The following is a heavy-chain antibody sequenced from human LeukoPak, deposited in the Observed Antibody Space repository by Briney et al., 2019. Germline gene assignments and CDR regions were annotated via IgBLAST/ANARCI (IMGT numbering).Heavy chain of an antibody. D-gene: IGHD2-15*01. V-gene: IGHV4-34*01. Sequence: SETLSLTCAVYGGSFSGYYWSWLRQPLGKGLEWIGEINHSGSTNYNPSLKSRVTISVDTSKNQFSLKLSSVTAADTAVYYCARRLFPRPFVDWGQGTLVTVSS. CDR2: INHSGST. CDR1: GGSFSGYY. J-gene: IGHJ4*02. CDR3: ARRLFPRPFVD.